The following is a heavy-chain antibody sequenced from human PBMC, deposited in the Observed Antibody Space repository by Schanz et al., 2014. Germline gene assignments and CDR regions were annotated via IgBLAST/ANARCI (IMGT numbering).Heavy chain of an antibody. D-gene: IGHD2-2*01. CDR3: AKDSTHIDIVLVPTAIDY. V-gene: IGHV3-33*06. CDR1: GFAFSVYG. J-gene: IGHJ4*02. CDR2: IWSDGSTK. Sequence: VHLVESGGGVVQPGRSLRLSCAASGFAFSVYGMHWVRQAPGKGPEWVAVIWSDGSTKYYADSVKGRFTISRDNSKNTLYLHMNTLRSEDTAVYYCAKDSTHIDIVLVPTAIDYWGQGTLVTVSS.